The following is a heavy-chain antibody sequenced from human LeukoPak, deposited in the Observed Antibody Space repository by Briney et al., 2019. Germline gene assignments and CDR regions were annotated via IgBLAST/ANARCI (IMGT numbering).Heavy chain of an antibody. Sequence: PSETLSLTCTVSGGSISSGDYYWSWIRQPPGKGPEWIGYIYYSGSTYYNPSLKSRVTISVDTSKNQFSLKLSSVTAADTAVYYCARDGRDGYNFAFDIWGQGTMVTVSS. CDR1: GGSISSGDYY. V-gene: IGHV4-30-4*08. CDR3: ARDGRDGYNFAFDI. D-gene: IGHD5-24*01. CDR2: IYYSGST. J-gene: IGHJ3*02.